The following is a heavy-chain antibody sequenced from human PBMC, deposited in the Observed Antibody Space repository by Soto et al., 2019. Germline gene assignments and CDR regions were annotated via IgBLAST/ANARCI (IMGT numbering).Heavy chain of an antibody. CDR1: GGSISSGDYY. CDR2: IYHSGST. J-gene: IGHJ5*02. V-gene: IGHV4-30-4*01. D-gene: IGHD6-6*01. CDR3: ARERPDGARLDP. Sequence: QVQLQESGPGLVKPSQTLSLTCTFSGGSISSGDYYWSWIRQPPGKGLEWIGYIYHSGSTYYNPSLKSRVTISVDTSKNQFSLKLSSVTAADTAVYYCARERPDGARLDPWGQGTLVTVSS.